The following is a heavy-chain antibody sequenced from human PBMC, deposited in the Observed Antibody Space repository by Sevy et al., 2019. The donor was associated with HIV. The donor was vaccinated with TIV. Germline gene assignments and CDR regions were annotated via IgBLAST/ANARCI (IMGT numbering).Heavy chain of an antibody. CDR2: IAYDGGNK. CDR1: GFSFNKYG. J-gene: IGHJ4*02. CDR3: AKIPAGGSYFSYFDS. Sequence: GGSLRLSCAASGFSFNKYGMHWVRQAPGEGLEWVAVIAYDGGNKYYTDSVKGRLTIPRDNSKNTLYLQMNSLRAEDTAVYYCAKIPAGGSYFSYFDSWGQGTLVTVSS. V-gene: IGHV3-30*18. D-gene: IGHD1-26*01.